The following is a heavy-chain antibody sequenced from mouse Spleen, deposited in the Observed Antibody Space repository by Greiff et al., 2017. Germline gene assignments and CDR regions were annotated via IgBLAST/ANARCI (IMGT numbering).Heavy chain of an antibody. CDR2: IHPNSGST. CDR3: ARERLYYDGSPSYFDY. J-gene: IGHJ2*01. CDR1: GYTFTSYW. Sequence: QVQLQQPGAELVKPGASVKLSCKASGYTFTSYWMHWVKQRPGQGLEWIGMIHPNSGSTNYNEKFKSKATLTVDKSSSTAYMQLSSLTSEDSAVYYCARERLYYDGSPSYFDYWGQGTTLTVSS. V-gene: IGHV1-64*01. D-gene: IGHD1-1*01.